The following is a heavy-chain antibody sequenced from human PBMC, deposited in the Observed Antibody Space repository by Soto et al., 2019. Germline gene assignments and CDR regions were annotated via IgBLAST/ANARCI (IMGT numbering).Heavy chain of an antibody. D-gene: IGHD1-26*01. Sequence: GASVKVSWKVSGYTLTELSMHWVRQAPGKGLEWMGGFDPEDGETIYAQKFQGRVTMTEDTSTDTAYMELSSLRSEDTAVYYCATWLIVGATQTYYFDYWGQGTLVTVSS. V-gene: IGHV1-24*01. CDR1: GYTLTELS. J-gene: IGHJ4*02. CDR2: FDPEDGET. CDR3: ATWLIVGATQTYYFDY.